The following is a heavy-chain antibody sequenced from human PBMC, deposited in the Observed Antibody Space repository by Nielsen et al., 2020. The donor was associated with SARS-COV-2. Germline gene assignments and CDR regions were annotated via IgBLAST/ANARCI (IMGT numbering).Heavy chain of an antibody. CDR1: GYTFTSYG. V-gene: IGHV1-18*01. CDR3: ARDLTVVTASPYSYYYGMDV. D-gene: IGHD2-21*02. J-gene: IGHJ6*02. CDR2: ISAYNGNT. Sequence: ASVKVSCKASGYTFTSYGISWVRQAPGQGLEWMGWISAYNGNTNYAQKIQGRVTMTTDTSTSTAYMELSSLRSEDTAVYYCARDLTVVTASPYSYYYGMDVWGQGTTVTVSS.